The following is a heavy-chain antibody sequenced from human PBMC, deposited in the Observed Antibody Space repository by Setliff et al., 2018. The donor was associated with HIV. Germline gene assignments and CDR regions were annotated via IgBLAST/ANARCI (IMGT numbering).Heavy chain of an antibody. CDR2: IYTSGGT. V-gene: IGHV4-61*02. Sequence: SETLSLTCTVSGGSISSGSYYWSWIRQPAGKGLEWIGRIYTSGGTKYNPSLKSRLTISVDTSKNQVSLRLSSVTAADTGVYYCARHRDPPGSRWIYYYYYMDLWGEGTTVTVSS. CDR1: GGSISSGSYY. J-gene: IGHJ6*03. D-gene: IGHD6-13*01. CDR3: ARHRDPPGSRWIYYYYYMDL.